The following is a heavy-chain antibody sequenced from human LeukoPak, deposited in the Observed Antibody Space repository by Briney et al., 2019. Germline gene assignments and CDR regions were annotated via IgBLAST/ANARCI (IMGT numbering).Heavy chain of an antibody. V-gene: IGHV4-31*03. CDR2: IYHSGNT. Sequence: SQTLSLTCTVSGGSINSGGYYWSWIRQHPGKGLEWIGYIYHSGNTYYNPSLKSRITISLDTSRNQFSLKLSSVTAADTAVYYCARGSSGWLRFDYWGQGTLVTVSS. D-gene: IGHD6-19*01. CDR1: GGSINSGGYY. J-gene: IGHJ4*02. CDR3: ARGSSGWLRFDY.